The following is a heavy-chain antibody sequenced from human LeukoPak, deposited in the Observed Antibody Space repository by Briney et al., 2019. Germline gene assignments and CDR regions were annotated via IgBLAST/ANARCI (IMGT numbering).Heavy chain of an antibody. CDR1: GFTFKSYG. Sequence: HPGGSLRLSCVASGFTFKSYGMHWVRQAPGEGLEWVGLISYGGIDKSYADSVKGRFTISRDSSKRTLYLQMNSLRAEDTAMYYCARESWSDSVAFDIWGLGTMVIVSS. J-gene: IGHJ3*02. V-gene: IGHV3-30*19. CDR2: ISYGGIDK. D-gene: IGHD3-3*01. CDR3: ARESWSDSVAFDI.